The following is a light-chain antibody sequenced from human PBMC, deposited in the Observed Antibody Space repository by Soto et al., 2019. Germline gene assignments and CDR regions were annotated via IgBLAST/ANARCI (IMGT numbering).Light chain of an antibody. V-gene: IGLV8-61*01. Sequence: QTVVTQEPSFSVSPGGTVTLTCGLSSGSVSTSYYPSWYQQTPGQAPRTLIYSTNTRSSGVPDRISGSILGNKAALTITGAQADDESDYYCVLYMGSGTWVFGGGTKLTVL. CDR3: VLYMGSGTWV. CDR1: SGSVSTSYY. CDR2: STN. J-gene: IGLJ3*02.